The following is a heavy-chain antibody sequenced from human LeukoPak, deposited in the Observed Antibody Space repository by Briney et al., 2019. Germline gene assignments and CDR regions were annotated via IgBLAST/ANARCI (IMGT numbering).Heavy chain of an antibody. V-gene: IGHV1-46*01. D-gene: IGHD2-21*02. CDR3: AREVFSDCGGDCYSY. CDR2: INPSGGST. CDR1: GYTFTIYY. Sequence: GASVKVSFTASGYTFTIYYMHWVRQAPGQGLEWMGIINPSGGSTSYAQKFQGRVTMTRDTSTSTVYMELSSLRSEDTAVYYCAREVFSDCGGDCYSYWGQGTLVTVSS. J-gene: IGHJ4*02.